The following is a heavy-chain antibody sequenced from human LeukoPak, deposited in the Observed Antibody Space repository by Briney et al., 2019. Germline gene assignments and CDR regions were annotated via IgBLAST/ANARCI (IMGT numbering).Heavy chain of an antibody. J-gene: IGHJ4*02. CDR1: GLTFSSYA. CDR2: ISGSGGST. V-gene: IGHV3-23*01. D-gene: IGHD4-17*01. CDR3: AKVRDYGDSDLDY. Sequence: GGSLRLSCAASGLTFSSYAMSWVRQAPGKGLEWVSAISGSGGSTYYADSVKGRFTISRDNSKNTLFLQMNSLRAEDPAVYYFAKVRDYGDSDLDYWGQGTLVTVSS.